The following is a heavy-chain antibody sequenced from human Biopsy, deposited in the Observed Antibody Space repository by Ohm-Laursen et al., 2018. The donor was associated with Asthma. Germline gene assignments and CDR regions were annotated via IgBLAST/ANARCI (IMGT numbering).Heavy chain of an antibody. J-gene: IGHJ6*02. CDR2: IFYSGST. Sequence: TLSLTCSVFGGSVYSYDHHWSWIRQPPGKGLEWIGFIFYSGSTFYNPSLRGRITISVDTSKRQFSLSLRSVTAADTAVYFCARAQSYGDIYYGLDVWGQGTTVTVSS. CDR3: ARAQSYGDIYYGLDV. CDR1: GGSVYSYDHH. D-gene: IGHD2-21*02. V-gene: IGHV4-30-4*01.